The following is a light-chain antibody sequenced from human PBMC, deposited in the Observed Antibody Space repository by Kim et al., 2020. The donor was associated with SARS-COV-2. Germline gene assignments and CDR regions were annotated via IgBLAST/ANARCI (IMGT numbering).Light chain of an antibody. CDR1: QSVNSH. CDR2: GAS. Sequence: EILMTQSPATLSVSPGDRATLSCRASQSVNSHLAWYQQRPGQSPRLLIYGASTRASGVPARFSGSGSGTEFSLTISSPQSEDIAIYYCYQYNDWPPGPFGQGTKLEI. CDR3: YQYNDWPPGP. V-gene: IGKV3-15*01. J-gene: IGKJ2*01.